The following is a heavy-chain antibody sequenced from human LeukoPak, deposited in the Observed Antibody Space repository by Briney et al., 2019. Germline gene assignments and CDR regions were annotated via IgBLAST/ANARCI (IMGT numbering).Heavy chain of an antibody. V-gene: IGHV3-7*01. Sequence: GGSLRLSCAASGFTLSSYWMSWVRQAPGKGLEWVANIKQDGSEQYNVDSVKGRFTISRDNAKNSLYLQMNSLRADDTAVYYCARTRAWAFDIWGQGTMVTVSS. CDR3: ARTRAWAFDI. CDR1: GFTLSSYW. CDR2: IKQDGSEQ. J-gene: IGHJ3*02.